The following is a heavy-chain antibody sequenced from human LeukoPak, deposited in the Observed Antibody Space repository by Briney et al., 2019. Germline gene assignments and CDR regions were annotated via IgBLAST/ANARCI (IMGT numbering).Heavy chain of an antibody. Sequence: PGGSLRLSCAASGFTFSSYWMSWVGQARGKGREWVANIKQDGGEKYYVDYVKGRFTISRDNAKKSLYLQMNSLRAEDTAVYYCARHRRLYDFWSGLADYWGQGTLVTVSS. CDR1: GFTFSSYW. CDR2: IKQDGGEK. J-gene: IGHJ4*02. V-gene: IGHV3-7*01. D-gene: IGHD3-3*01. CDR3: ARHRRLYDFWSGLADY.